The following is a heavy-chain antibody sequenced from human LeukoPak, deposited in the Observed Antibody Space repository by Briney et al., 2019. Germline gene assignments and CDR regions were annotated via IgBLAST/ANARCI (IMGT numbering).Heavy chain of an antibody. Sequence: ASVKVSCKPSGYTFTSYYTHWVRQAPGQGLEWMGIINPSGGDTSYAQKFQGRVTTTRDPSTSTVYMEVVSLRPEDTAVYYCARGCRVVPGVHNVGMTSYYNGMDVWGQGTTVTVSS. J-gene: IGHJ6*02. D-gene: IGHD2-2*01. CDR1: GYTFTSYY. CDR3: ARGCRVVPGVHNVGMTSYYNGMDV. CDR2: INPSGGDT. V-gene: IGHV1-46*01.